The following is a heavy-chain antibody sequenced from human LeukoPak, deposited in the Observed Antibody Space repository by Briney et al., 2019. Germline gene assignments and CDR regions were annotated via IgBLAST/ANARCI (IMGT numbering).Heavy chain of an antibody. J-gene: IGHJ5*02. V-gene: IGHV3-33*06. Sequence: PGGSLRLSCAASGFTFSSYGMLWVRQAPGKGLEWVAVIWYDGSNKYYPDSVKGRFTISRDNSKNTLYLQMNSLRAEDTAVYYCAKDSSVGATGGVFDDWGQGTLVTVSS. CDR2: IWYDGSNK. CDR1: GFTFSSYG. CDR3: AKDSSVGATGGVFDD. D-gene: IGHD1-26*01.